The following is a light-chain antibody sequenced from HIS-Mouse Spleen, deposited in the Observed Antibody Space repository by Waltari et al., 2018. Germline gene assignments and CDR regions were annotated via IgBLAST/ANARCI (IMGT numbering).Light chain of an antibody. CDR2: EVS. J-gene: IGLJ3*02. Sequence: QSALTQPASVSGSPGQSITISCPGTSSDVGGYNYVSLYQPPPGKAPKLMIYEVSNRPSGVSNRFSGSKSGNTASLTISGLQAEDEADYYCSSYTSSSTLWVFGGGTKLTVL. CDR1: SSDVGGYNY. V-gene: IGLV2-14*01. CDR3: SSYTSSSTLWV.